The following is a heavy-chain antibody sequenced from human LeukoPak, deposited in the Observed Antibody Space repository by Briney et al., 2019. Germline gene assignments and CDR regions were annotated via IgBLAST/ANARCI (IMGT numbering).Heavy chain of an antibody. CDR1: GGSISSYY. V-gene: IGHV4-59*01. CDR3: ARGFSSSWYNKGWYFDL. D-gene: IGHD6-13*01. Sequence: ASETLSLTCTVSGGSISSYYWSWIRQPPGKGLEWIGYIYYSGSTNYNPSLKSRVTISVDTSKNQFSLKLSSVTAADTAVYYCARGFSSSWYNKGWYFDLWGRGTLVTVSS. CDR2: IYYSGST. J-gene: IGHJ2*01.